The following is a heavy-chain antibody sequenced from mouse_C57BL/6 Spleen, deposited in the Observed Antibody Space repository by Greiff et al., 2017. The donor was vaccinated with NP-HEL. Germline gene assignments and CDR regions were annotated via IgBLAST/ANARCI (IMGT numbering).Heavy chain of an antibody. J-gene: IGHJ2*01. D-gene: IGHD4-1*01. V-gene: IGHV5-6*01. Sequence: EVMLVESGGDLVKPGGSLKLSCAASGFTFSSYGMSWVRQTPDKGLEWVATISRGGSYTYYPDSVKGRFSISRDNAKNTLYLQMSSLKSEDTAMYYCAREANSFFDYWGQGTTLTVSS. CDR3: AREANSFFDY. CDR1: GFTFSSYG. CDR2: ISRGGSYT.